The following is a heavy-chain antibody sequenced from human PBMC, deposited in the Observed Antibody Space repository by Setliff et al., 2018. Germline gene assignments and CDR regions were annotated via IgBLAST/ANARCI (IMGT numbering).Heavy chain of an antibody. V-gene: IGHV3-73*01. Sequence: GGSLRLSCAASGLTFSDTAIHWVRQASGKGLEWVGRIRSKTDNYATAYAASVKGRFTVFRDDSINTAYLQMNSLKTEDSALYYCTRFSGYHYHSSGYLDAFDVWGQGTMVTVSS. CDR3: TRFSGYHYHSSGYLDAFDV. D-gene: IGHD3-22*01. CDR2: IRSKTDNYAT. CDR1: GLTFSDTA. J-gene: IGHJ3*01.